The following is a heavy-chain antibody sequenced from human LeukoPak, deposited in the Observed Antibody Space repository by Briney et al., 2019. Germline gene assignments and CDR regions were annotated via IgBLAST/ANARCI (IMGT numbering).Heavy chain of an antibody. Sequence: GGSLRLSCAASGFIFSTYYMTWVRQAPGRGLEWVAGIKQDGSENYYVDSVKGRFTISRDNSKNSLYLHMNSLTAEDTAVYFCARERYCTSATCYVGVPFDSWGQGTQVTVSS. D-gene: IGHD2-2*01. CDR2: IKQDGSEN. CDR1: GFIFSTYY. V-gene: IGHV3-7*01. J-gene: IGHJ4*02. CDR3: ARERYCTSATCYVGVPFDS.